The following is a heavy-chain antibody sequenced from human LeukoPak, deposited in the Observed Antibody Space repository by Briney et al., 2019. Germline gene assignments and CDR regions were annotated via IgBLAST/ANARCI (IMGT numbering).Heavy chain of an antibody. CDR1: GLTFSDYY. D-gene: IGHD3-9*01. J-gene: IGHJ4*02. CDR3: ARGGKGDILTGHFDY. V-gene: IGHV3-11*06. Sequence: GGSLRLSCAASGLTFSDYYMSWIRQAPGKGLEWVSYISSSSSYTNYADSVKGRFTISRDNAKNSLYLQMNSLRAEDTAVYYCARGGKGDILTGHFDYWGQGTLVTVSS. CDR2: ISSSSSYT.